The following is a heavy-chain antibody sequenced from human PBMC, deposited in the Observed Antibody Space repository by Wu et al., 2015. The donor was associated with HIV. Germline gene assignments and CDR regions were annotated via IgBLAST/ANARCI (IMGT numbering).Heavy chain of an antibody. D-gene: IGHD1-26*01. CDR1: GGTFSSYA. CDR3: ARGTAGIGATRWFDP. CDR2: IIPIFGTA. J-gene: IGHJ5*02. V-gene: IGHV1-69*05. Sequence: QVQLVQSGAEVKKPGSSVKVSCKTSGGTFSSYAISWVRQAPGQGLEWMGGIIPIFGTANYAQKFQGRVTITTDESTSTAYMELSSLRSEDTAVYYCARGTAGIGATRWFDPWGPGNPGSPSPQ.